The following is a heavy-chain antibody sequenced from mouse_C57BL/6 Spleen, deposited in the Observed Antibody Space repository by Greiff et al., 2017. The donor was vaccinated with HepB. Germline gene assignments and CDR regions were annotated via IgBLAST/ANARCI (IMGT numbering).Heavy chain of an antibody. V-gene: IGHV1-26*01. CDR1: GYTFTDYY. CDR3: GRLLRLRAMDY. D-gene: IGHD2-12*01. Sequence: VQLQQSGPELVKPGASVKISCKASGYTFTDYYMNWVKQSHGKSLEWIGDINPNNGGTSYNQKFKGKATLTVDKSSNTAYMELRSLTSEDSAVYYCGRLLRLRAMDYWGQGTSVTVSS. CDR2: INPNNGGT. J-gene: IGHJ4*01.